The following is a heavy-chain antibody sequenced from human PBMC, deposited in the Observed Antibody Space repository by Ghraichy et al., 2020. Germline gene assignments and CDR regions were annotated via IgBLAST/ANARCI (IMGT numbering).Heavy chain of an antibody. J-gene: IGHJ4*02. CDR3: AKDLYVVVPATFHY. Sequence: GESLNISCAASGFTFSSYAMSWVRQAPGKGLEWVSAISGSGGSTYYADSVKGRFTISRDNSKNTLYLQMNSLRAEDTAVYYCAKDLYVVVPATFHYWGQRTLVTFSS. CDR1: GFTFSSYA. D-gene: IGHD2-2*01. CDR2: ISGSGGST. V-gene: IGHV3-23*01.